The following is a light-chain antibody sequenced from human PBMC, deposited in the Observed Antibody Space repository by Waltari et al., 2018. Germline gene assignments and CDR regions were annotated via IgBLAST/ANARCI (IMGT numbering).Light chain of an antibody. CDR3: HQYSTTPWT. CDR2: WAS. Sequence: DIVMTQSPESLAVSLGERATLNCTSSQTVLYRTSNKNYLAWYQVRPGQPPKLLISWASTRESGVPDRFSGSGSGTDFTLTISSLQAEDVAVYYCHQYSTTPWTFGQGTKVEI. CDR1: QTVLYRTSNKNY. V-gene: IGKV4-1*01. J-gene: IGKJ1*01.